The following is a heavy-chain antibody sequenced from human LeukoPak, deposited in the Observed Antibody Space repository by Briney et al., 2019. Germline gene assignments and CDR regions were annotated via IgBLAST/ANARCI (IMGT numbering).Heavy chain of an antibody. D-gene: IGHD6-13*01. V-gene: IGHV3-23*01. CDR3: ARDTSSSWYGWFDP. Sequence: GGSLRLSCAASGFTFSSYAMSWVRQAPGKGLEWVSAISGSGGSTYYADSVKGRFTISRDNSKNTLYLQMNSLRAEDTAVYYCARDTSSSWYGWFDPWGQGTLVTVSS. CDR1: GFTFSSYA. J-gene: IGHJ5*02. CDR2: ISGSGGST.